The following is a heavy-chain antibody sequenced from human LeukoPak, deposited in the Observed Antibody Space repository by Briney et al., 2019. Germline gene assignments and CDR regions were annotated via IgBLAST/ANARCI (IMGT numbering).Heavy chain of an antibody. J-gene: IGHJ4*02. CDR2: IYHSGST. CDR3: ARGPDDSSGYYYY. CDR1: GYSISSGYY. V-gene: IGHV4-38-2*02. D-gene: IGHD3-22*01. Sequence: SETLSLTCTVSGYSISSGYYWGWIRQPPGKGLEWIGSIYHSGSTYYNPSLKSRVTISVDTSKNQFSLKLSSVTAADTAVYYCARGPDDSSGYYYYWGQGTLVTVSS.